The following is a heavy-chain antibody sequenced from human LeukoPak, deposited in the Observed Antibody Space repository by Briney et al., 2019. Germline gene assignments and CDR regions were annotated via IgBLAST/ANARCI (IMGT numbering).Heavy chain of an antibody. CDR2: ISYDGSNK. D-gene: IGHD3-10*01. V-gene: IGHV3-30-3*01. Sequence: GRSLRLSCAASGFTFTNYPMHWVRQAPGKGLEWVAVISYDGSNKFYTDSVKGRFTISRDNSKTTLYLQMNSLRTEDTALYYCARDIHPANYGSGDFDYWGQGTLVTVSS. CDR1: GFTFTNYP. CDR3: ARDIHPANYGSGDFDY. J-gene: IGHJ4*02.